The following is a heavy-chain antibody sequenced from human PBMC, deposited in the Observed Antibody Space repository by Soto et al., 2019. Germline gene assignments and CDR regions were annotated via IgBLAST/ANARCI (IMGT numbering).Heavy chain of an antibody. J-gene: IGHJ5*02. CDR2: VWADGNKK. CDR1: GFTFNNYA. D-gene: IGHD6-19*01. CDR3: ARESAVVGTVEANWIDP. V-gene: IGHV3-33*01. Sequence: QVQLVESGGGVVQPGGSLRLSCAASGFTFNNYAIHWVRQAPGKGPEWVAIVWADGNKKYYADSVKGRFTISRDNSKDTVYLEMNALTAEDTALYSCARESAVVGTVEANWIDPWGQGTLVTVSS.